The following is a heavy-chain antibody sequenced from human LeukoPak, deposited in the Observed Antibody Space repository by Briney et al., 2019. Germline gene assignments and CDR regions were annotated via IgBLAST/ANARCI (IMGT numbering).Heavy chain of an antibody. CDR1: GGSISTSNYY. Sequence: SSETLSLTCTVSGGSISTSNYYWGWIRQPPGKGLEWIGNIFYSGSTYYSPSLKSRVTISLDTSKYHFSLSLTSVTAADTAVYYCARVSVPTFDYWGQGILVTVSS. J-gene: IGHJ4*02. CDR3: ARVSVPTFDY. D-gene: IGHD5/OR15-5a*01. V-gene: IGHV4-39*07. CDR2: IFYSGST.